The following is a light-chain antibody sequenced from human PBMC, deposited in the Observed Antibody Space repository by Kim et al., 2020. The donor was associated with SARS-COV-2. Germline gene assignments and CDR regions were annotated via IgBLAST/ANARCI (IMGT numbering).Light chain of an antibody. CDR2: GNN. CDR1: SLRNYY. V-gene: IGLV3-19*01. Sequence: SSELTQDPAVSVALGQTVTITCQGDSLRNYYASWYQQKPGQAPVVVIYGNNNRPSGIPDRFSGSRSGNTASLTITGTQAEDEADYYWDSRDSSGDHWVFG. CDR3: DSRDSSGDHWV. J-gene: IGLJ3*02.